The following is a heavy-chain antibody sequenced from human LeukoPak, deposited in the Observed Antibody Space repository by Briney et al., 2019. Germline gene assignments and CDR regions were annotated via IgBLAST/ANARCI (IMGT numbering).Heavy chain of an antibody. V-gene: IGHV4-31*03. D-gene: IGHD1-1*01. Sequence: PSETLSLTCTVSGGSISGGGYYWRWIRQHPGKGLEWIGYIYYSGSTYYNPSLKSRVTTSVDTSKHQFSLKLSSVTAADTAVYYCARDMEGMYVWGQGTTVTVSS. J-gene: IGHJ6*02. CDR1: GGSISGGGYY. CDR2: IYYSGST. CDR3: ARDMEGMYV.